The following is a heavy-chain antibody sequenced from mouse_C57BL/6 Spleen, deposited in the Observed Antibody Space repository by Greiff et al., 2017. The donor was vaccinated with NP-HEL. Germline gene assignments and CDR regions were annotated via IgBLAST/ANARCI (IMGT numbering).Heavy chain of an antibody. V-gene: IGHV1-81*01. CDR2: IYPRSGNT. CDR1: GYTFTSYG. D-gene: IGHD1-1*01. CDR3: AREGSKNYFDY. Sequence: VKLQQSGAELARPGASVKLSCKASGYTFTSYGISWVKQRTGQGLEWIGEIYPRSGNTYYNEKFKGKATLTADKSSSTAYMELRSLTSEDSAVYFCAREGSKNYFDYWGQGTTLTVSS. J-gene: IGHJ2*01.